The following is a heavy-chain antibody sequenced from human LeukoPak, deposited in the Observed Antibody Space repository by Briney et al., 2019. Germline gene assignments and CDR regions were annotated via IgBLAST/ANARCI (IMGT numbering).Heavy chain of an antibody. V-gene: IGHV1-2*02. CDR2: INHNSGGT. D-gene: IGHD6-19*01. J-gene: IGHJ4*02. CDR3: ASLAVAGTPDYYAY. CDR1: GYTFTGYY. Sequence: ASVKVSCKASGYTFTGYYMHWVRQAPGQGLEWMGWINHNSGGTNYAQTLQGRVTMTRDTSISTAYMELSSLRSDDTAVYYCASLAVAGTPDYYAYWGQGTLVTASS.